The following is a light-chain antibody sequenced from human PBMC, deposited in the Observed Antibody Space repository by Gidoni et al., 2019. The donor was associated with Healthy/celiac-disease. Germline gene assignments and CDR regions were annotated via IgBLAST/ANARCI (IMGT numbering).Light chain of an antibody. CDR2: LGS. CDR1: QSLLHSNGYNY. Sequence: LVMTQSPLSLPVTPGDPASISCRSSQSLLHSNGYNYLDWYLQKPGQSPQLLIYLGSNRASGVPDRFSGSGSGTDFTLKISRVEAEDVGVYYCMQALQTPLTFGGXTKVEIK. V-gene: IGKV2-28*01. CDR3: MQALQTPLT. J-gene: IGKJ4*01.